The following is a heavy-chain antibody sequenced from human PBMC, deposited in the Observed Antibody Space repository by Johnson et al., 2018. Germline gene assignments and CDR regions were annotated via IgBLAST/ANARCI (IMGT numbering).Heavy chain of an antibody. D-gene: IGHD2-15*01. Sequence: QVQLVQSGAEVKKPGASVKVSCKVSGYTFTELSMHWVRQAPGKGLEWLGGFDPQNGETVYAQNFQGRVTMTEDTSTSTAYMERSSLTSEDTAVYYCATGGVAALVFDICGQGTMVTVFS. CDR2: FDPQNGET. CDR1: GYTFTELS. CDR3: ATGGVAALVFDI. V-gene: IGHV1-24*01. J-gene: IGHJ3*02.